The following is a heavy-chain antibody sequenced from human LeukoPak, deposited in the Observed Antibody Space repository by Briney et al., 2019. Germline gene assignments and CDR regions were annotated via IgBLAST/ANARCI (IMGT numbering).Heavy chain of an antibody. V-gene: IGHV4-61*02. J-gene: IGHJ4*02. CDR2: IYTSGST. CDR1: GGSISSGSYY. D-gene: IGHD2-2*02. Sequence: SQTLSLTCTVSGGSISSGSYYWSWIRQPAGKGLEWIGRIYTSGSTNYNPSLKSRVTISVDTSKNQFSLKPSSVTAADTAVYYCARDLGYCSSTSCYKLEPLGYWGQGTLVTVSS. CDR3: ARDLGYCSSTSCYKLEPLGY.